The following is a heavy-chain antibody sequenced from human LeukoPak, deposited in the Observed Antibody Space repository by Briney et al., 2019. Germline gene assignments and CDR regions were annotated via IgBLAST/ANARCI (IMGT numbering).Heavy chain of an antibody. J-gene: IGHJ4*02. Sequence: GGSLRLSCSASGFTFSRFAMHWVRQAPGKGLEFVSSISNNGGTTNYADSVKGRFTISRDNSKNTLYLELNSLRVEDTATFYCAKGQELDDGVFDSWGQGTMVTVSS. D-gene: IGHD1-1*01. V-gene: IGHV3-64*04. CDR2: ISNNGGTT. CDR3: AKGQELDDGVFDS. CDR1: GFTFSRFA.